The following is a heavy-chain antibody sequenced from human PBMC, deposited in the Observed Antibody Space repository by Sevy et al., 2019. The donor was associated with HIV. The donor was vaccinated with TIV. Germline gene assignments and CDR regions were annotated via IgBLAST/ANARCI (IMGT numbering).Heavy chain of an antibody. J-gene: IGHJ3*02. CDR3: ARRNDFEI. V-gene: IGHV4-59*08. Sequence: SETLSLTCTVSGGSINSDHWNWIRQPPGKGLEWIGYVYYTGGTNYNPSLKNRVTISVDSTKNQFSLKLTSVTAADTAVYYCARRNDFEIWGQGTMVTVSS. CDR2: VYYTGGT. CDR1: GGSINSDH.